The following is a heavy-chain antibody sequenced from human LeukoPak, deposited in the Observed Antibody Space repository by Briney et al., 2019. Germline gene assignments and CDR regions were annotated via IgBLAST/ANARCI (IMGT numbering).Heavy chain of an antibody. V-gene: IGHV3-30*18. J-gene: IGHJ4*02. Sequence: PGRSLRLSCAASGFTFSTYGMHWVRQAPGKGLEWVAVISYDGSNKYYADSVKGRFTISRDNSKNTLYLQMNSLRAEDTAVYYCAKGHYDSSGYWLDYRGQGTLVTVSS. D-gene: IGHD3-22*01. CDR2: ISYDGSNK. CDR1: GFTFSTYG. CDR3: AKGHYDSSGYWLDY.